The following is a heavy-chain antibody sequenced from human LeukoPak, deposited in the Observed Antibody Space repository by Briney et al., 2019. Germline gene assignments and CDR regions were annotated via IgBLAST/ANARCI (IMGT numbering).Heavy chain of an antibody. CDR3: ARSRHLGWNDAFDI. CDR1: RGTFSSYA. J-gene: IGHJ3*02. Sequence: ASVKVSCKASRGTFSSYAISWVRQAPGQGLEWMGGIIPIFGTANYAQKFQGRVTITADESTSTAYMELSSLRSEDTAVYYCARSRHLGWNDAFDIWGQGTMVTVSS. D-gene: IGHD1-1*01. V-gene: IGHV1-69*13. CDR2: IIPIFGTA.